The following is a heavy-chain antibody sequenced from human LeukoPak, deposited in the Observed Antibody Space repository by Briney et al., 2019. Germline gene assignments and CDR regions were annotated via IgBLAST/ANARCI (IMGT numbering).Heavy chain of an antibody. D-gene: IGHD6-13*01. CDR2: IYYSGST. CDR1: GGSTSSSSYY. CDR3: ARQSIAAAIPFDY. J-gene: IGHJ4*02. V-gene: IGHV4-39*01. Sequence: SSETLSLTCTVSGGSTSSSSYYWGWIRQPPGKGLEWIGSIYYSGSTYYNPSLKSRVTISVDTSKNQFSLKLGSVTAADTAVYYCARQSIAAAIPFDYWGQGTLVTVSS.